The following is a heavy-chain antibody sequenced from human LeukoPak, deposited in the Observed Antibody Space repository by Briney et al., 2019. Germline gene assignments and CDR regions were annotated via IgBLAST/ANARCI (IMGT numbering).Heavy chain of an antibody. D-gene: IGHD5-24*01. J-gene: IGHJ4*02. Sequence: GGSLRLSCAASGFTFSSFEMNWVRQAPGKGLEWVSYINTIGSPIYYADSVKGRFTVSRDNARNSLSLQMNSLRAEDTAVYYCARERLWSRDGYNPFWGQGTLVTVSS. CDR3: ARERLWSRDGYNPF. CDR2: INTIGSPI. CDR1: GFTFSSFE. V-gene: IGHV3-48*03.